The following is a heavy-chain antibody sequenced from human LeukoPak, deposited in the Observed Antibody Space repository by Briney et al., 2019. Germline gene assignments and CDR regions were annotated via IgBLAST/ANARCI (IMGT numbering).Heavy chain of an antibody. CDR3: ARDGDDFWSYYYTH. D-gene: IGHD3-3*01. J-gene: IGHJ4*02. V-gene: IGHV1-8*01. Sequence: ASVKVSCKASGYTFTSYDINWVRQATGQGLEWMGWMNPNSGNTGYAQKFQGRVTMTRNTSISTAYMELSSLRSEDTAVYYCARDGDDFWSYYYTHWGQGTLVTVSS. CDR1: GYTFTSYD. CDR2: MNPNSGNT.